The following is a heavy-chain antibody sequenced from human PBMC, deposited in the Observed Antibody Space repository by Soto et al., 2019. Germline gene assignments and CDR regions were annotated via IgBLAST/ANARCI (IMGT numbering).Heavy chain of an antibody. Sequence: SQTLSLTCAISGDSVSSNSAAWNWIRQSPSRGLEWLGRTYYRSKWYNDYAVSVKSLITINPDTSKNQFSLQLNSVTPEDTAVYYCARESPLYSSSHYYYGMDVWGQGTTVTVSS. V-gene: IGHV6-1*01. CDR3: ARESPLYSSSHYYYGMDV. D-gene: IGHD6-13*01. CDR2: TYYRSKWYN. J-gene: IGHJ6*02. CDR1: GDSVSSNSAA.